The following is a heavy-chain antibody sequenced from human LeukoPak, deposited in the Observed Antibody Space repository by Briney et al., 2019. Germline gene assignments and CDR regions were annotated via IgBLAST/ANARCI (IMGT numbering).Heavy chain of an antibody. CDR3: ARDLGGYSYGYDYYYYGMDV. V-gene: IGHV4-59*01. CDR2: IYYSGST. D-gene: IGHD5-18*01. CDR1: GGSISSYY. J-gene: IGHJ6*02. Sequence: SETLSLTCTVSGGSISSYYWSWIRQPPGKGLEWIGYIYYSGSTNYNPSLKSRVTISVDTSKNQFSLKLSSVTAADTAVYYCARDLGGYSYGYDYYYYGMDVWGQGTTVTASS.